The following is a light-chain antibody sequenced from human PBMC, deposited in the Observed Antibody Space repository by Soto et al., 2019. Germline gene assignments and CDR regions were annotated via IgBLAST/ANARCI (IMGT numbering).Light chain of an antibody. Sequence: QSAPTQPASVSGSPGQSITISCTGTSSDGGGYKYVSWYQQHPGKAPKLMIYEVSNRPSGVSNRFSGSKSGNTASLTISGLQAEDEADYYCSSYTSSSTHVVFGGGTKLTVL. CDR2: EVS. CDR1: SSDGGGYKY. CDR3: SSYTSSSTHVV. V-gene: IGLV2-14*01. J-gene: IGLJ2*01.